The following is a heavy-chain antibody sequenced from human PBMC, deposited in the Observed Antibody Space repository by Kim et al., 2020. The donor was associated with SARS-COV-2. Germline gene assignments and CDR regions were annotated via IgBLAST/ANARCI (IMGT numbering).Heavy chain of an antibody. CDR3: ARDGLGVVVVPATGGMDV. D-gene: IGHD2-15*01. CDR1: GFTFSSYS. V-gene: IGHV3-21*01. J-gene: IGHJ6*02. Sequence: GGSLRLSCAASGFTFSSYSMNWVRQAPGKGLEWVSSISSSSSYIYYADSVKGRFTISRDNAKNSLYLQMNSLRAEDTAVYYCARDGLGVVVVPATGGMDVWGQGTTVTVSS. CDR2: ISSSSSYI.